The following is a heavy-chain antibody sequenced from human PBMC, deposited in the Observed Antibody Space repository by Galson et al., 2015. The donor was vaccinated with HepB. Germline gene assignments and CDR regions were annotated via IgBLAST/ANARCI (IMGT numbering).Heavy chain of an antibody. J-gene: IGHJ3*02. V-gene: IGHV1-69*02. D-gene: IGHD4-23*01. CDR3: ARVPTTVVKGGRVFDI. CDR1: GGTLSSYT. Sequence: SVKVSCKASGGTLSSYTISWVRQAPGQGLEWMGRIIPILGIANYAQKFQGRVTITADKSTSTAYMELSSLRSEDTAVYYCARVPTTVVKGGRVFDIWGQGTMVTVSS. CDR2: IIPILGIA.